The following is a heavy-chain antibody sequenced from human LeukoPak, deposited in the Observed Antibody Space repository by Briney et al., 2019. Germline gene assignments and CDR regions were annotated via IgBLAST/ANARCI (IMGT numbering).Heavy chain of an antibody. CDR2: INPDSGGT. V-gene: IGHV1-2*02. Sequence: ASVKVSCKASGYTFTGYYLQWVRQAPGQGLEWMGWINPDSGGTKYAQKFQDRVTMTSDTSISTAYMELSRLRSDDTAVYYCARDHLLFRQPPNWFDPWGQGTLVTVSS. CDR3: ARDHLLFRQPPNWFDP. CDR1: GYTFTGYY. J-gene: IGHJ5*02. D-gene: IGHD1-14*01.